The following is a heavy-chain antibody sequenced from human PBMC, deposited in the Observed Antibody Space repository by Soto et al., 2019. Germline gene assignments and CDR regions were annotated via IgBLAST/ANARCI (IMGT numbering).Heavy chain of an antibody. CDR2: TNVRNGNP. CDR1: AYSFSDKG. CDR3: GAGPFLAY. Sequence: QVQLVQSGAEVKRPGASVKISCEASAYSFSDKGVHWVRQAPGQSLEWMGWTNVRNGNPKYSQKFQGRVTINTDTSATIAYMELSSLRFEDTAVYYCGAGPFLAYWGQGTLVTVSS. J-gene: IGHJ4*02. V-gene: IGHV1-3*01.